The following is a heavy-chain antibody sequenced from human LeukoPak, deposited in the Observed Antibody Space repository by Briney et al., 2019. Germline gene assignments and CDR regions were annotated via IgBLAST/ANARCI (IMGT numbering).Heavy chain of an antibody. CDR3: ARDRPDYYDSSGYRLAY. J-gene: IGHJ4*02. D-gene: IGHD3-22*01. CDR2: ISAYNGNT. Sequence: ASVKVSCKASGYTFTSYGISWLRQAPGQGLEWMGWISAYNGNTNYAQKFQGRVTITTDESTSTAYMELSSLRSEDTAVYYCARDRPDYYDSSGYRLAYWGQGTLVNVSS. V-gene: IGHV1-18*01. CDR1: GYTFTSYG.